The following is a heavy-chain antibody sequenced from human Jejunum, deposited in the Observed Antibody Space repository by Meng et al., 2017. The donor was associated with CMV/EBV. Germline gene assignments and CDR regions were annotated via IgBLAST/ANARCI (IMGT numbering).Heavy chain of an antibody. CDR3: ARADTYCSSVTCSYDAFDI. Sequence: TNRWSWVRQPPGKGLEWIGETGEIYHGGSTKYNPSLKSRVTISVDKSKNQFSLNLSSVTAADTAVYYCARADTYCSSVTCSYDAFDIWGQGTMVTVSS. CDR2: IYHGGST. D-gene: IGHD2-2*01. V-gene: IGHV4-4*02. CDR1: TNR. J-gene: IGHJ3*02.